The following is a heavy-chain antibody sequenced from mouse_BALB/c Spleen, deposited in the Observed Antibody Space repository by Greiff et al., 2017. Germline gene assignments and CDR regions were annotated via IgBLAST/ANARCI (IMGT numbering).Heavy chain of an antibody. V-gene: IGHV14-3*02. CDR2: IDPANGNT. Sequence: EVQGVESGAELVKPGASVKLSCTASGFNIKDTYMHWVKQRPEQGLEWIGRIDPANGNTKYDPKFQGKATITADTSSNTAYLQLSSLTSEDTAVYYCAFTTVVEGDYWGQGTTLTVSS. CDR1: GFNIKDTY. CDR3: AFTTVVEGDY. J-gene: IGHJ2*01. D-gene: IGHD1-1*01.